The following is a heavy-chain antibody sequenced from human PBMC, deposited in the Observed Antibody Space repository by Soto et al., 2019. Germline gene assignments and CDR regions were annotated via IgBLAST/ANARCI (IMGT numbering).Heavy chain of an antibody. V-gene: IGHV3-7*01. CDR2: IKQDESEK. CDR3: ARRGVVVITATKPHTLWRPPNNYYYYYMDV. D-gene: IGHD2-2*02. CDR1: GFTFSTFW. Sequence: GGSLRLSCAASGFTFSTFWMSWVRQAPGRGLEWVANIKQDESEKYYVDSVKGRFTISRDNAKNSLYLQMNSLRAEDTAVYYCARRGVVVITATKPHTLWRPPNNYYYYYMDVWGKGTTVTVSS. J-gene: IGHJ6*03.